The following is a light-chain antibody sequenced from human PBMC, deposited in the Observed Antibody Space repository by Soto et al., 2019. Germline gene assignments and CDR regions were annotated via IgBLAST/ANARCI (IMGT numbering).Light chain of an antibody. J-gene: IGKJ5*01. V-gene: IGKV1-39*01. Sequence: DIQMTQSPSSLSASVGDRVTITCRASQSIVTYLNWYLQKPGKAPKLLIYAASNLQSGVPSRFSGSGSGTDFTLTISSLQPEDFATYYCQQSYSTPPTFGQGTRLEIK. CDR1: QSIVTY. CDR2: AAS. CDR3: QQSYSTPPT.